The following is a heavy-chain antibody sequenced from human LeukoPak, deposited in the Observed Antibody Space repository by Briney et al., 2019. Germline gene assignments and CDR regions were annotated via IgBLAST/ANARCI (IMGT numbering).Heavy chain of an antibody. CDR2: IYYSGST. CDR1: GGSISSYY. CDR3: AREAEAKYSNYVDY. J-gene: IGHJ4*02. V-gene: IGHV4-59*01. D-gene: IGHD4-11*01. Sequence: PSETLSLTCTVSGGSISSYYWSWIRQPPGKGLEWIGYIYYSGSTNYNPPLKSRVTISVDTSKNQFSLKLSSVTAADTAVYYCAREAEAKYSNYVDYWGQGTLVTVSS.